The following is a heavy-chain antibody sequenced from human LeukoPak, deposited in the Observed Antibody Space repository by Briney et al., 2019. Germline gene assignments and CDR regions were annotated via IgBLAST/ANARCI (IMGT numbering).Heavy chain of an antibody. CDR1: GYTFTTFG. CDR2: TSAYNGNT. D-gene: IGHD2-15*01. Sequence: ASVKVSCRASGYTFTTFGITWVRQAHGQGLEWMGWTSAYNGNTNFAQKLQGRVTMTTDTSTSTAYMELRSLRSDDTAVYYCARDCSGGTCYTSYWGQGTLVTVSS. CDR3: ARDCSGGTCYTSY. J-gene: IGHJ4*02. V-gene: IGHV1-18*01.